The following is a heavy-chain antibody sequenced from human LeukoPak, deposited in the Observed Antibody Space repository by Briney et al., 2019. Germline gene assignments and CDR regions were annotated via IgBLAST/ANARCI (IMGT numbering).Heavy chain of an antibody. CDR1: GFTFSSYW. CDR2: INSDGSST. V-gene: IGHV3-74*01. D-gene: IGHD6-13*01. CDR3: ARDRELYSSSWYPLNYYYYYMDV. Sequence: GGSLRLSCAASGFTFSSYWMHWVRQAPGKGLVWVSRINSDGSSTSYADSVKGRFTISRDNAKNTLYLQMNSLRAEDTAVYYCARDRELYSSSWYPLNYYYYYMDVWGKGTTVTVSS. J-gene: IGHJ6*03.